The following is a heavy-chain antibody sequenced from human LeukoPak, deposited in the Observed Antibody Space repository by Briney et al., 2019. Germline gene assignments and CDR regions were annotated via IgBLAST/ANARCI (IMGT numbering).Heavy chain of an antibody. V-gene: IGHV4-34*01. CDR2: IYHSGST. J-gene: IGHJ4*02. CDR3: ARDLSGPGWLQD. D-gene: IGHD5-24*01. CDR1: GGSFSGYY. Sequence: PSETLSLTCAVYGGSFSGYYWSWIRQPPGKGLEWIGSIYHSGSTYYNPSLKSRVTISVDTSKNQFSLKLTSVTAADTAVYYCARDLSGPGWLQDWGQGTLVTVSS.